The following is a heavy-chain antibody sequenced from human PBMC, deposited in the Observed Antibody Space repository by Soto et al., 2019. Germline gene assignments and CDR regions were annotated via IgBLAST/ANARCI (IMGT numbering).Heavy chain of an antibody. CDR3: ARVIRVRSSHFDY. V-gene: IGHV4-30-4*08. CDR2: SCYSGTT. J-gene: IGHJ4*02. Sequence: SETLSLTCTVSGGSISSGDYYWGWIRQPPGKGLEWIGYSCYSGTTYYNPSLKSRVTISVDTSKNQFSLKLSSVTAADTAVYCCARVIRVRSSHFDYWGQGTLVTVSS. D-gene: IGHD2-15*01. CDR1: GGSISSGDYY.